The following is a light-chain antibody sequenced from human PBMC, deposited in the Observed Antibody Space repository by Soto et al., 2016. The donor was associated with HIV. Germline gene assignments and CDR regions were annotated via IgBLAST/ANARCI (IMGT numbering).Light chain of an antibody. Sequence: DIQMTQSPSSLSASVGDRVTITCRASQAIRNDLAWYQQKPGKAPKRLIFAASSLQSGVPSRFSGSGSGTEFTLTISSLRAEDFATYYCLQHNTYPRTFGQGTRWMSN. J-gene: IGKJ1*01. V-gene: IGKV1-17*01. CDR2: AAS. CDR1: QAIRND. CDR3: LQHNTYPRT.